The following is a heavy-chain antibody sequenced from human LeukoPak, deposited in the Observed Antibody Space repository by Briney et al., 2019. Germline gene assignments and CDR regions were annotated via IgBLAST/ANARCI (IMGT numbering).Heavy chain of an antibody. CDR3: ARHGRGMIVPKHANIDY. D-gene: IGHD3-22*01. Sequence: KSSETLSLTCAVYGGSFSGYYWSWIRQPPGKGLEWIGEINHSGSTNYNPSLKSRVTISVDTSKNQFSLKLSSVTAADTAVYYCARHGRGMIVPKHANIDYWGQGTLVTVSS. J-gene: IGHJ4*02. V-gene: IGHV4-34*01. CDR1: GGSFSGYY. CDR2: INHSGST.